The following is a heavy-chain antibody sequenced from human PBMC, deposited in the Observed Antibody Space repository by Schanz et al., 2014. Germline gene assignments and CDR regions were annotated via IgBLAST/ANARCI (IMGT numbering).Heavy chain of an antibody. CDR1: GFTFSGYS. D-gene: IGHD3-10*01. CDR3: AKYRGYYRVSGSYRELEY. CDR2: ISASGGTT. J-gene: IGHJ4*02. V-gene: IGHV3-23*04. Sequence: EVQLVESGGGLVQPGGSLRLSCAASGFTFSGYSMNWVRQAPGKGLEWVSAISASGGTTYYADSVKGRFTISRDNSKNTLYLQMNSLRPEDTAVYYCAKYRGYYRVSGSYRELEYWGQGTLVTVSS.